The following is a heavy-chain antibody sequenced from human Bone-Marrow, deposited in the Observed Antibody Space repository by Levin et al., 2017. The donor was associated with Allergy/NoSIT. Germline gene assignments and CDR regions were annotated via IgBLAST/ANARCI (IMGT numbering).Heavy chain of an antibody. J-gene: IGHJ4*02. CDR1: GFTFSKYG. CDR2: ISYDGSFK. V-gene: IGHV3-30*18. Sequence: GGSLRLSCAASGFTFSKYGMNWVRQAPGKGLEWVAVISYDGSFKSYAGSVKGRFTISRDSSKNMVYLQMNSLRAEDTAVYYCAKEGGIAPEYWGQGALVTVSS. D-gene: IGHD6-13*01. CDR3: AKEGGIAPEY.